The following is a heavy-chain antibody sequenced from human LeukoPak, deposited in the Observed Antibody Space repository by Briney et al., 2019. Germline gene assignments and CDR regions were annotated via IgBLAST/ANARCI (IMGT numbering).Heavy chain of an antibody. CDR3: ARDRSPGNFDY. CDR2: IKKDGSEK. D-gene: IGHD3-10*01. V-gene: IGHV3-7*01. J-gene: IGHJ4*02. Sequence: PGGSLRLSCAASGFTFSSYWMNWVRQAPGKGLEWVANIKKDGSEKYYVDSVKGRFTISRDNAKNSLYLQMNSLRAEDTAVYYCARDRSPGNFDYWGQGTLVTVSS. CDR1: GFTFSSYW.